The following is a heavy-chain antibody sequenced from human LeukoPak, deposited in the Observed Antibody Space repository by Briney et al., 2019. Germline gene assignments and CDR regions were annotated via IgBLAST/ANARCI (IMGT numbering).Heavy chain of an antibody. CDR1: GGSISSYY. CDR2: IYYSGST. D-gene: IGHD3-3*01. Sequence: SETLSLTCTVSGGSISSYYWSWIRQPPGKGLEWIGHIYYSGSTNYNPSLKSRVTISVDTSKNQFSLKLSSVTAADTAVYYCARPGGVNDAFDIWGQGTMVTVSS. V-gene: IGHV4-59*08. CDR3: ARPGGVNDAFDI. J-gene: IGHJ3*02.